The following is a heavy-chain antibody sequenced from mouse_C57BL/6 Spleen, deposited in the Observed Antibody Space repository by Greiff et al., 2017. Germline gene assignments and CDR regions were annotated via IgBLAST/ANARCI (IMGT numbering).Heavy chain of an antibody. CDR3: ARSAQAWFAY. CDR1: GYTFTSYW. CDR2: IHPNSGST. V-gene: IGHV1-64*01. D-gene: IGHD3-2*02. J-gene: IGHJ3*01. Sequence: QVQLQQPGAELVKPGASVKLSCKASGYTFTSYWRHWVKQRPGQGLEWIGMIHPNSGSTNYNEKFKSKATLTVDKSSSTAYMQLSSLTSEDSAVYYCARSAQAWFAYWGQGTLVTVSA.